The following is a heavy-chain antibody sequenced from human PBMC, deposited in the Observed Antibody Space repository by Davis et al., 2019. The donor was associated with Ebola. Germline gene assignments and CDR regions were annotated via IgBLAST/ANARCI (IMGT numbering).Heavy chain of an antibody. Sequence: MPSETLSLTCAVYGGSFSGYYWSWIRQPPGKGLEWIGEINHSGSTNYNPSLKSRVTISVDTSKNQFSLKLSSVTAADTAVYYCVRERVVVVPTTLHYYAMDVWGQGTTVTVSS. V-gene: IGHV4-34*01. CDR3: VRERVVVVPTTLHYYAMDV. CDR1: GGSFSGYY. CDR2: INHSGST. J-gene: IGHJ6*02. D-gene: IGHD2-2*01.